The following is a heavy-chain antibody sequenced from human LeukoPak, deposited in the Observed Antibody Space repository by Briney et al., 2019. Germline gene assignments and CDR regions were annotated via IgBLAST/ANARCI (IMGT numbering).Heavy chain of an antibody. CDR2: INWNGGST. CDR1: GFTFDDYG. Sequence: GGSLRLSCAASGFTFDDYGMSWVRQAPGKGLEWVSGINWNGGSTGYADSVKGRFTISRDNAKNTLYLQMNSLRAEDTAVYYCAKDRFTSSLNWFDPWGQGTLVTVSS. V-gene: IGHV3-20*04. D-gene: IGHD2-2*01. J-gene: IGHJ5*02. CDR3: AKDRFTSSLNWFDP.